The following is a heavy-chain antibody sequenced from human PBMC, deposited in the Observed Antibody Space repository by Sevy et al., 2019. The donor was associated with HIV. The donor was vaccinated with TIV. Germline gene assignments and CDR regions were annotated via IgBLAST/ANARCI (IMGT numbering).Heavy chain of an antibody. Sequence: SETLSLTCAVSGYSISSGFYWGWIRQPPGKGLEWIVLMYHSGSTYYKSSLQSRVTISVDTSKNQLSLELTSVTAADTAVYYCARLGIAVAGYFDYWGQGTLVTVSS. CDR3: ARLGIAVAGYFDY. D-gene: IGHD6-19*01. CDR1: GYSISSGFY. J-gene: IGHJ4*02. CDR2: MYHSGST. V-gene: IGHV4-38-2*01.